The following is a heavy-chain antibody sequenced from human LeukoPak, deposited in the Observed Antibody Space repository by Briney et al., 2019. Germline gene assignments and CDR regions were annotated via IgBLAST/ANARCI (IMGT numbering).Heavy chain of an antibody. CDR2: IGGSGDST. CDR3: AKVYSSGWYDVLDY. V-gene: IGHV3-23*01. CDR1: GFTFRSYG. J-gene: IGHJ4*02. Sequence: GGSLRLSCAASGFTFRSYGMNWVRQAPGKGLEWVSGIGGSGDSTNNADSVKGRFTLSRDNSKNTLYLQMNSLRAEDTAVYYCAKVYSSGWYDVLDYWGQGTLVTVSS. D-gene: IGHD6-19*01.